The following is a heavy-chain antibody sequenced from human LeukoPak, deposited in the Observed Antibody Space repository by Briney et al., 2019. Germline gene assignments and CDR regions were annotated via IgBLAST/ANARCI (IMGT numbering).Heavy chain of an antibody. V-gene: IGHV2-5*02. CDR1: GFSLSTGGVG. D-gene: IGHD1-14*01. J-gene: IGHJ4*02. Sequence: SGPTLVHPTETLTLTCTFSGFSLSTGGVGVGWIRQSPGKALEWLPLIYWDDDKRYRPSLKSRVTITKDTSKNQVVLTMINMDPVDRATYYCAHRRGGYNWNHGDFDYWGQGTLVTVSS. CDR3: AHRRGGYNWNHGDFDY. CDR2: IYWDDDK.